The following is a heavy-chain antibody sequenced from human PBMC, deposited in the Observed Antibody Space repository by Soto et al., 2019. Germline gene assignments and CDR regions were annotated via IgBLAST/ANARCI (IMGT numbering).Heavy chain of an antibody. CDR2: FDPEDGET. D-gene: IGHD3-3*01. Sequence: QVQLVQSGAEVKKPGASVKVSCTVSGYTLTELSMHWVRQAPGKGLEWMGGFDPEDGETIYAQKFQGRVTMTEDTSTDTAYMELSSLRSEDTAVYYCATDPRPIRSYPQPYAFDIWGQGTMVTVSS. CDR3: ATDPRPIRSYPQPYAFDI. CDR1: GYTLTELS. J-gene: IGHJ3*02. V-gene: IGHV1-24*01.